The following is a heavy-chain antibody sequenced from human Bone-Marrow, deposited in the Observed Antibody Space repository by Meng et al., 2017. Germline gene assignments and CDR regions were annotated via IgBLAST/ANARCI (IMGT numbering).Heavy chain of an antibody. V-gene: IGHV3-7*01. CDR2: IIQDGSEK. CDR1: RFTFSSYW. Sequence: GESLKISCAASRFTFSSYWMGWVRQAPGKGLEWVANIIQDGSEKYYVDSVKGRFTISRDNVKSSLYLQMDSLRAEDTAVYYCARENGDSTTVYGMDVWGQGTTVTVSS. D-gene: IGHD4-17*01. J-gene: IGHJ6*02. CDR3: ARENGDSTTVYGMDV.